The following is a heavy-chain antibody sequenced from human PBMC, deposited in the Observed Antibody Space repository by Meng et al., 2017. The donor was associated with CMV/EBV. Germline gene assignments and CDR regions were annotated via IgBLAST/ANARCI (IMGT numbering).Heavy chain of an antibody. V-gene: IGHV4-34*01. Sequence: QRPQGGDGLLKPSETRSLTCAVYGGSFSGYYRSWIRQPPGKGLEWIGEINHSGSTNYNPSLKSRVTISVDTSKNQFSLKLSSVTAADTAVYYCARVWDSGWDYWGQGTLVTASS. D-gene: IGHD3-22*01. CDR1: GGSFSGYY. J-gene: IGHJ4*02. CDR2: INHSGST. CDR3: ARVWDSGWDY.